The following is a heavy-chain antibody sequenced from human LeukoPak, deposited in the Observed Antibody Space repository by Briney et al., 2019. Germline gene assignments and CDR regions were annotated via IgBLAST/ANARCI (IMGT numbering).Heavy chain of an antibody. CDR3: ARMKWELLWTYFDY. J-gene: IGHJ4*02. V-gene: IGHV1-69*13. CDR1: GYTFTGYY. D-gene: IGHD1-26*01. CDR2: IIPIFGTA. Sequence: GASVKVSCKASGYTFTGYYMHWVRQAPGQGLEWMGGIIPIFGTANYAQKFQGRVTITADESTSTAYMELSSLRSEDTAVYYCARMKWELLWTYFDYWGQGTLVTVSS.